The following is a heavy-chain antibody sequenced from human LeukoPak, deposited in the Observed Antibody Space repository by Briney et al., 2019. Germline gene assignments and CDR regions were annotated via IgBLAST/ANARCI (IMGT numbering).Heavy chain of an antibody. D-gene: IGHD6-19*01. CDR1: GYTFTGYY. CDR2: INPNSGGT. J-gene: IGHJ6*02. CDR3: ARGYSSGWYLYYYGMDV. V-gene: IGHV1-2*02. Sequence: ASVKVSCKASGYTFTGYYMHWVRQAPGQGLEWMGWINPNSGGTNYAQKLQGRVTMTTDTSTSTAYMELRSLRSDDTAVYYCARGYSSGWYLYYYGMDVWGQGTTVTVSS.